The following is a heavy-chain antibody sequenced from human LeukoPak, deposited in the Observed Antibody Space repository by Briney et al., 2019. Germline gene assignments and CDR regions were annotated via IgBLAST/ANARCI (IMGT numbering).Heavy chain of an antibody. Sequence: SETLSLTCTVSGGSISSSSYYWGWIRQPPGKGLEWIGSIYYSGSTYYNPSLKSRVTISVDTSKNQFSLKLSSVTAADTAVYYCARHVFVLSSFDYWGQGTLVTVSS. V-gene: IGHV4-39*01. CDR1: GGSISSSSYY. CDR2: IYYSGST. D-gene: IGHD3-3*01. CDR3: ARHVFVLSSFDY. J-gene: IGHJ4*02.